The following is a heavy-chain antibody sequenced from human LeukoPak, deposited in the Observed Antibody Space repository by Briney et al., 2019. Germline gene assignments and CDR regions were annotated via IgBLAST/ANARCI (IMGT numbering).Heavy chain of an antibody. CDR3: ARDPTEMATILFDY. V-gene: IGHV3-11*04. CDR1: GFTFSDYY. Sequence: GGSLRLSCAAPGFTFSDYYMSWIRQAPGKGLEWVSYISSSGSILSYADSVRGRFTSSRDNAKNALYLQMNSLRAEDTAVYYCARDPTEMATILFDYWGQGTLVTVSS. CDR2: ISSSGSIL. D-gene: IGHD5-24*01. J-gene: IGHJ4*02.